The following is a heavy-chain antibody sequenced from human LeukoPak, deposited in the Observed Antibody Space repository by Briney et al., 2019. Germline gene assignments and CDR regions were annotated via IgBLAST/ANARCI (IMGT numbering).Heavy chain of an antibody. CDR3: AAYGGNWNIDS. V-gene: IGHV4-34*01. J-gene: IGHJ4*02. D-gene: IGHD4-23*01. CDR1: AGSYDIHY. Sequence: SETLSLTCSVHAGSYDIHYWTFVRQPLGGGLEWIGEITYRGSPKYNPSLNSRVTISLNTPHRQFSLELRSVTAADTAVYYCAAYGGNWNIDSWGQGTPVTVTS. CDR2: ITYRGSP.